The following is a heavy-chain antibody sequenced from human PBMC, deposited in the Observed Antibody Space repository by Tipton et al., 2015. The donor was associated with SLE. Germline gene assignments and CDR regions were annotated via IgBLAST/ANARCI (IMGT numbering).Heavy chain of an antibody. CDR1: GGSFSGYY. CDR3: AREKGDAYPNLVAFDI. Sequence: TLSLTCAVYGGSFSGYYWSWIRQPPGKGLEWIGEINHSGSTNYNPSLKSRVTISVDTSKNQFSLKLSSVTAADTAVYYCAREKGDAYPNLVAFDIWGQGTMVTVSS. V-gene: IGHV4-34*01. CDR2: INHSGST. D-gene: IGHD3-16*01. J-gene: IGHJ3*02.